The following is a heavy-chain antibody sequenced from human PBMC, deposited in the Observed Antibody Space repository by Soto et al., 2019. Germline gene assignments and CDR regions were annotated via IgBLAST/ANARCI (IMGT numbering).Heavy chain of an antibody. Sequence: EVQLVESGGGLVQPGGSLRLSCVASGFSFCSSWMTWVRQAPGKGLEWVANIKKDGSQISYLDSVRGRFTISRDNAKNSLYLQMNSLRAEDTALYYCARDVSPGSSSLYLDAFDIWGQGTMVTVSS. CDR2: IKKDGSQI. J-gene: IGHJ3*02. CDR1: GFSFCSSW. CDR3: ARDVSPGSSSLYLDAFDI. D-gene: IGHD6-13*01. V-gene: IGHV3-7*05.